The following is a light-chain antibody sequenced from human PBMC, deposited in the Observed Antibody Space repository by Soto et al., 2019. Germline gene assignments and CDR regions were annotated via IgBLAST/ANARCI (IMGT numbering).Light chain of an antibody. J-gene: IGKJ1*01. Sequence: ELVLTQSTSTPSLSPGEEATLSCRASQSISSRYLAWYQQKPGQAPRLLMYGVSSRATGTPDRFSGSGSGTDFTLTISRLEPEDFAVYHCQQYDSSPTFGQGTKVDI. CDR1: QSISSRY. V-gene: IGKV3-20*01. CDR3: QQYDSSPT. CDR2: GVS.